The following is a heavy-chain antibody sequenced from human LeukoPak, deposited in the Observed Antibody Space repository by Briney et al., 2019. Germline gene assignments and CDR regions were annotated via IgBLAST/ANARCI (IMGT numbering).Heavy chain of an antibody. CDR1: GGSISSGGYY. Sequence: SQTLSLTCTVSGGSISSGGYYWSWIHQHPGKGLEWIGYIYYSGSTYYNPSLKSRVTISVDTSKNQFSLKLSSVTAADTAVYYCARAQARGAFSSQYYFDYWGQGTLVTVSS. J-gene: IGHJ4*02. V-gene: IGHV4-31*03. CDR2: IYYSGST. D-gene: IGHD1-26*01. CDR3: ARAQARGAFSSQYYFDY.